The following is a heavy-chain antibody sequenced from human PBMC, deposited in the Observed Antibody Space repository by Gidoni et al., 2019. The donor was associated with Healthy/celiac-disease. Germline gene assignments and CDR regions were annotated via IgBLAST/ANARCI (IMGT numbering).Heavy chain of an antibody. Sequence: EVQLLESGGGLVQPGGSLRLSCAASGFTFSSHAISWVRQAPGKGLEWVSAIRGSGGSTYYADSVKGRFTISRDNSKNTLYLQMNSLRAENTAVYYCAKPGRYCSGGSCYINWFDPWGQGTLVTVSS. CDR2: IRGSGGST. CDR1: GFTFSSHA. D-gene: IGHD2-15*01. J-gene: IGHJ5*02. CDR3: AKPGRYCSGGSCYINWFDP. V-gene: IGHV3-23*01.